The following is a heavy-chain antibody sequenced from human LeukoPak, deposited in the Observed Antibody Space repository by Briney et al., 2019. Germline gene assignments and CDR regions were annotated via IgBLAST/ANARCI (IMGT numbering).Heavy chain of an antibody. Sequence: GGSLRLSCAASGFTFSSYAMSWVRQAPGKGLEWVSAISASGGRTYHADSVKGRPTISRDNSKNTLYLQMSSLRAEDTAVYYCAKPPYSYDSSGYLSYWGQGTLVTVSS. CDR3: AKPPYSYDSSGYLSY. J-gene: IGHJ4*02. D-gene: IGHD3-22*01. CDR1: GFTFSSYA. CDR2: ISASGGRT. V-gene: IGHV3-23*01.